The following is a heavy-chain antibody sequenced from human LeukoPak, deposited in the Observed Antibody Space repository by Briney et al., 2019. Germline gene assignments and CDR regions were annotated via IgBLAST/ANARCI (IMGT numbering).Heavy chain of an antibody. CDR3: ARGYGDYAY. J-gene: IGHJ4*02. CDR2: ISSSSSYI. CDR1: GFTFSSYT. V-gene: IGHV3-21*01. Sequence: GGSLRLSCAASGFTFSSYTMNWVRQAPGKGLEWVSSISSSSSYIYYADSVKGRSTLSRDNAMNSLYLQMSSLRAEDTAVYYCARGYGDYAYWGQGTLVTVSS. D-gene: IGHD4-17*01.